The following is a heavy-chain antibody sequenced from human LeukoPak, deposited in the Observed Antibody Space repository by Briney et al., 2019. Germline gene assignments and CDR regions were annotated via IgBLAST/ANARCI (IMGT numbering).Heavy chain of an antibody. V-gene: IGHV3-23*01. CDR1: GFTFSSYG. CDR3: AKGGAVSSKSIIMVRGTRRYYYNMDV. J-gene: IGHJ6*03. CDR2: ISDSGSST. D-gene: IGHD3-10*01. Sequence: GGSLRLSCAAFGFTFSSYGMSWVRQAPGKGLEWVSPISDSGSSTYYADSVKGRFTISRDNSKNTLYLQINSLRAEDTAVYYCAKGGAVSSKSIIMVRGTRRYYYNMDVWGKGTTVTISS.